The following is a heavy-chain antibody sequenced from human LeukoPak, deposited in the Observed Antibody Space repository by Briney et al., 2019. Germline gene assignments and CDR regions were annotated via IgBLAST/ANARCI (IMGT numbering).Heavy chain of an antibody. D-gene: IGHD6-19*01. V-gene: IGHV3-21*01. CDR1: RFPFRSFE. CDR3: ARVGYSSGWYGWFDP. Sequence: GGSLRLPCAASRFPFRSFEMHWVRQAPGEGLEWVSSISSSRSYIYYADSVKGRFTISRDNAKNSLFLQMNSLRAEDTAVYYCARVGYSSGWYGWFDPWGQGTLVTVSS. CDR2: ISSSRSYI. J-gene: IGHJ5*02.